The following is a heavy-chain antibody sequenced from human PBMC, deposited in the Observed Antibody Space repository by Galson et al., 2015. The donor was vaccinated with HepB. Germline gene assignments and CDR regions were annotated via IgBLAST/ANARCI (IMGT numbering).Heavy chain of an antibody. Sequence: SLRLSCAASGFTFSSYWMSWVRQAPGKGLEWVANIKQDGSEKYYVDSVKGRFTISRDNAKNSLYLQMNSLRAEDTAVYYCARVLHDFWSSTKEFDYWGQGTLVTVSS. D-gene: IGHD3-3*01. CDR2: IKQDGSEK. J-gene: IGHJ4*02. CDR1: GFTFSSYW. CDR3: ARVLHDFWSSTKEFDY. V-gene: IGHV3-7*03.